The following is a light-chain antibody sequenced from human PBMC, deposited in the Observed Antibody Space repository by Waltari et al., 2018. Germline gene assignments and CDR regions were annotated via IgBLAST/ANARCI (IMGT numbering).Light chain of an antibody. Sequence: QSALTQPASVSGSPGHSITISCSGTSSDPNTYNYVSWYQQHPGRGPKLIIYDVSHLPSGVSSRVSGSKSGSTASLTISGLQAEDEALYFCSSFISISARVVFGGGTKLTVL. J-gene: IGLJ2*01. CDR3: SSFISISARVV. V-gene: IGLV2-14*03. CDR1: SSDPNTYNY. CDR2: DVS.